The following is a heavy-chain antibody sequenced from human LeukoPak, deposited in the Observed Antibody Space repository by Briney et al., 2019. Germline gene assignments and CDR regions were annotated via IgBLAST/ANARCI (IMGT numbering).Heavy chain of an antibody. CDR1: GFTFSNHW. CDR2: INRDGGRT. J-gene: IGHJ4*02. V-gene: IGHV3-74*01. Sequence: GGSLRLSCAASGFTFSNHWMHWVRQAPGKGLMWVSRINRDGGRTDYADSVKGRFTISRDDAKNTLYLQVNSLRAEDTAVYFCARGGSDTAMAHDYWGQGTLVTVSS. CDR3: ARGGSDTAMAHDY. D-gene: IGHD5-18*01.